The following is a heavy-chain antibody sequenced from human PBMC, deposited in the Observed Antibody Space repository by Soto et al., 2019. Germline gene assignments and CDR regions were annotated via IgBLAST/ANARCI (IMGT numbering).Heavy chain of an antibody. J-gene: IGHJ4*02. D-gene: IGHD4-17*01. CDR1: GGSISSSSYY. Sequence: QLQLQESGPGLVKPSETLSLTCTVSGGSISSSSYYWGWIRQPPGKGREWIGSIYYIGSTYYNPSLKSRVTISVDTSKNQFALKLSSVTAADTAVYYCARGPYGEFPCDYWGQGTLVTVSS. CDR3: ARGPYGEFPCDY. CDR2: IYYIGST. V-gene: IGHV4-39*01.